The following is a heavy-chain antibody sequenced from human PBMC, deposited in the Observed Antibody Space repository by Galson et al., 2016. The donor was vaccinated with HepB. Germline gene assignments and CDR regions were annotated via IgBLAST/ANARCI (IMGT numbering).Heavy chain of an antibody. CDR2: IYYSGTT. Sequence: ETLSLTCSVSGGSISSFFYYWGWIRQPPGKGLDWIGSIYYSGTTYYNPSLKRRVTMSVDTSKNQFSLKLNSVTAADTAVYYCATMGSSPGGLDSWGQGTLVTVSS. CDR3: ATMGSSPGGLDS. V-gene: IGHV4-39*01. D-gene: IGHD6-13*01. J-gene: IGHJ4*02. CDR1: GGSISSFFYY.